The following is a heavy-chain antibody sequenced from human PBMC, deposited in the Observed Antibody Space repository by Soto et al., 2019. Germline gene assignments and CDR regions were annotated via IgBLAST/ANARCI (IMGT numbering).Heavy chain of an antibody. CDR1: GYSFAGYW. Sequence: GESLKISCKGSGYSFAGYWITWVRQKPGKGLEWMGRIDPSDSQTYYSPSFRGHVTFSVDKSSSTAYLHWSSLGPSDTAIYYCARHGAAIWLGYWGQGTLVTVSS. V-gene: IGHV5-10-1*01. J-gene: IGHJ4*02. CDR3: ARHGAAIWLGY. D-gene: IGHD6-19*01. CDR2: IDPSDSQT.